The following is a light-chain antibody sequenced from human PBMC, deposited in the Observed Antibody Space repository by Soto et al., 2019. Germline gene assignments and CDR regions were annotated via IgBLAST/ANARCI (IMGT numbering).Light chain of an antibody. Sequence: EIVMTQSPVTLSVSPGEGATLSCRASQSVSCNLAWYQQNLGQAPRLLIFGASTRATGVPPRFSGSGSGTDFTLTTSSLKSQDFAVYYCQQYTTWPQTFSQGTKVEI. CDR2: GAS. V-gene: IGKV3-15*01. CDR1: QSVSCN. CDR3: QQYTTWPQT. J-gene: IGKJ1*01.